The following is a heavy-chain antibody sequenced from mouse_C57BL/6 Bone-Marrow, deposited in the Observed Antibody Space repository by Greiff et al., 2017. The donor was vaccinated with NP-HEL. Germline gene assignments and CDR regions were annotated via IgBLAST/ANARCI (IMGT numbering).Heavy chain of an antibody. D-gene: IGHD2-1*01. J-gene: IGHJ4*01. CDR1: GYSFTGYY. CDR3: ARNGNGNLYAMDY. CDR2: INPSTGGT. V-gene: IGHV1-42*01. Sequence: EVQLQQSGPELVKPGASVKISCKASGYSFTGYYMNWVKQSPEKSLELIGEINPSTGGTTSNQKFKAQATLTVDKSSSTAYMQLKSLTSEDSAVYYCARNGNGNLYAMDYWGQGTSVTVSS.